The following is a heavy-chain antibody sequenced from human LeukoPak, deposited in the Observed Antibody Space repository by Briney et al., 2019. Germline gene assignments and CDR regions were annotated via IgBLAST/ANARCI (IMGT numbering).Heavy chain of an antibody. CDR3: AKRAGSGFWSGYHPDY. D-gene: IGHD3-3*01. J-gene: IGHJ4*02. CDR2: ISGSGGST. CDR1: GFTFSNYA. Sequence: HPGGSLRLSCAASGFTFSNYAMSWVRQAPGKGLEWVSVISGSGGSTYYTDSVKGRFTISRDNSKNTLYLQMNSLRAEDTAVYYCAKRAGSGFWSGYHPDYWGQGTLVTVSS. V-gene: IGHV3-23*01.